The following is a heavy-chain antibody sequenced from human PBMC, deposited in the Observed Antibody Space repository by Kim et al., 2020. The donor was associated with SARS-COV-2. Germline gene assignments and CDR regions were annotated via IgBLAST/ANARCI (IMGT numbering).Heavy chain of an antibody. V-gene: IGHV3-15*01. CDR3: TTEGGSSSPYAY. D-gene: IGHD6-13*01. J-gene: IGHJ4*02. CDR1: GFSFSTAW. Sequence: GGSLRLSCAASGFSFSTAWMTWVRQAPGKGLEWVGRIRSRIDGEITEYAASVKGRFTMSRDDSKNTLFLQMKGLETDDTGVYYCTTEGGSSSPYAYWGQGTLVSVS. CDR2: IRSRIDGEIT.